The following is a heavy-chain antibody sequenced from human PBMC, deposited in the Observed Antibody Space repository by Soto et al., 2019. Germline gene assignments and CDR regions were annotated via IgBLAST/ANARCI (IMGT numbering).Heavy chain of an antibody. CDR1: GFTFSSYA. Sequence: GGSLRLSCAASGFTFSSYAMSWVRQAPGKGLEWVSAISGSGGSTYYADSVKGRFTISRDNSKNTLYLQMNSLRAEDTAVYYCAKVPNPWNQLTDAFDIWGQGTMVTVSS. CDR2: ISGSGGST. V-gene: IGHV3-23*01. J-gene: IGHJ3*02. D-gene: IGHD2-2*01. CDR3: AKVPNPWNQLTDAFDI.